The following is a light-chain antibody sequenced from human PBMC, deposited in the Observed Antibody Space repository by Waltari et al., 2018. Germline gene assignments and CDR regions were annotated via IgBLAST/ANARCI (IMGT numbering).Light chain of an antibody. CDR2: GAS. J-gene: IGKJ1*01. CDR1: QSVSITY. CDR3: QQYNNFPPA. V-gene: IGKV3-20*01. Sequence: DIVLTQSPDTLSLSPGERATLSCRASQSVSITYLARYQQKPGQAPRLLIYGASSRATGIPDRFSGSGSGTDFILTISRLEPEDFAVYYCQQYNNFPPAFGQGTKV.